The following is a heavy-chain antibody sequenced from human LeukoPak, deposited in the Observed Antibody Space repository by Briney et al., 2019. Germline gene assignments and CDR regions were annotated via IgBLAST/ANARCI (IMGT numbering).Heavy chain of an antibody. J-gene: IGHJ4*02. CDR1: GVTFGDYA. V-gene: IGHV3-9*01. CDR3: AKTIQLWPSGFDY. CDR2: ISWNSGSI. D-gene: IGHD5-18*01. Sequence: GGSLRLSCTTSGVTFGDYAMHWVRQAPGKGLEWVSGISWNSGSIGYADSVKGRFTISRDNAKNSLYLQMNSLRAEDTALYYCAKTIQLWPSGFDYWGQGTLVTVSS.